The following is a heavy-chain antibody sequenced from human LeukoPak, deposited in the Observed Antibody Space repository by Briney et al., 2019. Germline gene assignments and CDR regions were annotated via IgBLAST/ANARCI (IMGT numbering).Heavy chain of an antibody. CDR3: AKEMVVGATTNY. Sequence: GGSLRLSCAASGFTFSSHWMHWVRQAPGKGLVWVSRINSDGSSISYADSVKGRFTISRDNAKNSLYLQMNSLRAEDTAVYYCAKEMVVGATTNYWGQGTLVTVSS. V-gene: IGHV3-74*01. CDR1: GFTFSSHW. D-gene: IGHD1-26*01. CDR2: INSDGSSI. J-gene: IGHJ4*02.